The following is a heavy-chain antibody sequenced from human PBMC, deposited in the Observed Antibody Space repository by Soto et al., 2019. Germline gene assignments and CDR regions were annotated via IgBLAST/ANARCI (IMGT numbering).Heavy chain of an antibody. CDR1: GGTFSSYT. CDR3: ASRAYDLLTGCPEYFQH. V-gene: IGHV1-69*02. J-gene: IGHJ1*01. Sequence: QVQLVQSGAEVKKPGSSVKVSCKASGGTFSSYTISWVRQAPGQGLEWMGRIIPILGIANYAQKFQGRVTITADKSTSTAYIERSSLRSEDTAVYYCASRAYDLLTGCPEYFQHWGQGTLVTVSS. CDR2: IIPILGIA. D-gene: IGHD3-9*01.